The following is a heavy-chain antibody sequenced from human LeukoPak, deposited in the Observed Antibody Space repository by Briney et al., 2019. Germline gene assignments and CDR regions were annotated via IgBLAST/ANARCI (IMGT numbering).Heavy chain of an antibody. Sequence: SQTLSLTCTVSGGSISSGGYYWSWIRQHPGKGLAWIGYIYYSGSTYYNPSLKSRVTISVDTSKNQFSLKLSSVTAADTAVYYCARVFFRPPGITMVRGVMGNWFDPWGQGTLVTVSS. D-gene: IGHD3-10*01. CDR3: ARVFFRPPGITMVRGVMGNWFDP. CDR2: IYYSGST. V-gene: IGHV4-31*03. CDR1: GGSISSGGYY. J-gene: IGHJ5*02.